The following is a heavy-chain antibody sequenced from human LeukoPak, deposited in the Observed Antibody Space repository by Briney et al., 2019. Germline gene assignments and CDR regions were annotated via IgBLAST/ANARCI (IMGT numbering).Heavy chain of an antibody. Sequence: SETLSLTCTVSGGSISSGNYYWSWIRQPAGKGLEWIGRTDTSGSTHYNPSLKSRVTISVDKSKNQLSLNLSSVTAAATAVYYCTRGDYGTGGHASWCDNWGQGTLVTV. V-gene: IGHV4-61*02. D-gene: IGHD3-10*01. CDR3: TRGDYGTGGHASWCDN. J-gene: IGHJ4*02. CDR1: GGSISSGNYY. CDR2: TDTSGST.